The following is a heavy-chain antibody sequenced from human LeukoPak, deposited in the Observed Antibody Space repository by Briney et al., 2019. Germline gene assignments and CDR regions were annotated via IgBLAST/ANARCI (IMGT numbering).Heavy chain of an antibody. J-gene: IGHJ4*02. D-gene: IGHD6-13*01. V-gene: IGHV3-64*01. CDR1: GYTFTSYY. CDR3: ARARGSSWAHFDY. Sequence: SCKASGYTFTSYYMHWVRQAPGKGLEYVSAISSNGGSTYYANSVKGRFTIPRDNSKNTLYLQMGSLRAEDMAVYYCARARGSSWAHFDYWGQGTLVTVSS. CDR2: ISSNGGST.